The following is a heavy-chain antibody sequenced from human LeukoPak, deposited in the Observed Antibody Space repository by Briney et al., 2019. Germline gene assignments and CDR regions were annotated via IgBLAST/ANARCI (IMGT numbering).Heavy chain of an antibody. J-gene: IGHJ3*02. Sequence: PSETLSLTCAVSGYSISSGYYWGWIRQPPGKGLEWIGSIYHSGSTYYNPSLKSRVTISVDTSKNQFSLKLSSVTAADTAVYYCAREPRITMVRGGWAFDIWGQGTMATVSS. V-gene: IGHV4-38-2*02. CDR2: IYHSGST. D-gene: IGHD3-10*01. CDR1: GYSISSGYY. CDR3: AREPRITMVRGGWAFDI.